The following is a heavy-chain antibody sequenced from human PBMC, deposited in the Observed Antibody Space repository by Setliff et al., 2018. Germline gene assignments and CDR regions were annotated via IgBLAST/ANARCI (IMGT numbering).Heavy chain of an antibody. J-gene: IGHJ3*02. D-gene: IGHD1-26*01. V-gene: IGHV4-4*07. CDR2: IYTSGSA. CDR3: ARKGISALSGAFDM. CDR1: GGSISNYY. Sequence: SETLSLTCTVSGGSISNYYWSWIRQPAGKGLEWIGRIYTSGSANYNPSLKSRVTMSVDTSKNQFSLKLSSVTAADTAVYYCARKGISALSGAFDMWGQGTMVTV.